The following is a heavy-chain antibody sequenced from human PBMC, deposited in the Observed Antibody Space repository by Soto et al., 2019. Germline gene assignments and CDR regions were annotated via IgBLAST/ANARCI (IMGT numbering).Heavy chain of an antibody. CDR2: IYHSGST. V-gene: IGHV4-30-4*01. CDR1: GGSISSGDYY. CDR3: ARERPDGARLDP. J-gene: IGHJ5*02. Sequence: QVQLQESGPGLVKPSQTLSLTCTVSGGSISSGDYYWSWIRQPPGKGLEWIGYIYHSGSTYYNPSRXSXXTTSVNTSKNHFSLKLSPVTAADTAVYYCARERPDGARLDPWGQGTLVTVSS. D-gene: IGHD6-6*01.